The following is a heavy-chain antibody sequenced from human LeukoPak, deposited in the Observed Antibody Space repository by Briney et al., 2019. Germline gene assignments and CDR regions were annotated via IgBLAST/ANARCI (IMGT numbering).Heavy chain of an antibody. D-gene: IGHD5-24*01. Sequence: SETLSLTCTVSGGSISSYYWSWIRQPPGKGLEWIGYIYYSGSTNYNPSLKSRVTISVDTSKNQFPLKLSSVTAADTAVYYCARGGDGYIDFDYWGQGTLVTVSS. CDR1: GGSISSYY. CDR3: ARGGDGYIDFDY. V-gene: IGHV4-59*01. J-gene: IGHJ4*02. CDR2: IYYSGST.